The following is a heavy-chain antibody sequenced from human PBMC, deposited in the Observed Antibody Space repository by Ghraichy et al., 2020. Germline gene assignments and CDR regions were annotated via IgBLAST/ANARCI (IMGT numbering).Heavy chain of an antibody. CDR3: SRGPVDTAMVPYYYYYYMDG. V-gene: IGHV4-34*01. J-gene: IGHJ6*03. CDR2: INHSGST. D-gene: IGHD5-18*01. CDR1: GGSFSGYY. Sequence: SETLSLTCAVYGGSFSGYYWSWIRQPPGKGLEWIGEINHSGSTNYNPALKSRVTISVDTSKNQFSLKLSSVTAADTAVYYCSRGPVDTAMVPYYYYYYMDGWGKGTTVTVSS.